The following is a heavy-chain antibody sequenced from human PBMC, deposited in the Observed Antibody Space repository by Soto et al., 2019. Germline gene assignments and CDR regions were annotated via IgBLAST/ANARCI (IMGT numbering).Heavy chain of an antibody. V-gene: IGHV4-30-4*01. CDR3: ARVTFTPNWFDS. J-gene: IGHJ5*01. CDR2: VYYRGSI. D-gene: IGHD3-16*01. Sequence: SETLSLTCTVSVDSVSSPDYYWSWIRQAPGKGLELIGYVYYRGSIYYTPSFESRVSISIDTSKNQFSLRLTSVTAADSAVYFCARVTFTPNWFDSWGQGILVTVSS. CDR1: VDSVSSPDYY.